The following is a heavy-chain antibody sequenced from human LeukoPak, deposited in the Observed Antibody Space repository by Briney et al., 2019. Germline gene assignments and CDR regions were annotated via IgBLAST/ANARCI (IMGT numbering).Heavy chain of an antibody. J-gene: IGHJ4*02. Sequence: GGSLRLSCAASGFTFSSYEMNWVRQAPGKGLEWVSYISSSGSTIYYADSVKGRFTISRDNAKNSLYLQMNSLRAEDTAVYYCARSYDIVAAYFDYWGQGTLVTVSS. V-gene: IGHV3-48*03. D-gene: IGHD5-12*01. CDR2: ISSSGSTI. CDR3: ARSYDIVAAYFDY. CDR1: GFTFSSYE.